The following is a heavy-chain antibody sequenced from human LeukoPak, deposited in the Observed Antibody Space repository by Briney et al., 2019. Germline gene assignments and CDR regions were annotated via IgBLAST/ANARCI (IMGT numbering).Heavy chain of an antibody. V-gene: IGHV4-59*01. CDR2: IYYSGST. CDR3: ARDFDP. J-gene: IGHJ5*02. CDR1: GGSISSYY. Sequence: SETLSLTCTVSGGSISSYYWSWVRQPPGKGLEWTGYIYYSGSTYCNPSLKSRVTISVDTSKNQFSLKLSSVTAADTAVYYCARDFDPWGQGTLVTVSS.